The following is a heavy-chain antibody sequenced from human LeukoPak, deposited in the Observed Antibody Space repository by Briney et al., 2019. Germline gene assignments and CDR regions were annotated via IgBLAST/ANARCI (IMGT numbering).Heavy chain of an antibody. J-gene: IGHJ4*02. Sequence: PGGSLRLSCAASGFTFRNYRMTWVRQAPGKGREWVAHINQDGSEEHYMDSVKARFTISRDNAKNSLSLQMNSLRAEDTGVYYCVRDGGVSGYDLLDYWGQGTLVTVSS. CDR3: VRDGGVSGYDLLDY. CDR2: INQDGSEE. D-gene: IGHD5-12*01. CDR1: GFTFRNYR. V-gene: IGHV3-7*01.